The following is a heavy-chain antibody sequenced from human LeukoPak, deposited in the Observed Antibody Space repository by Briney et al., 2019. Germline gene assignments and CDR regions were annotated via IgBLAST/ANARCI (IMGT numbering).Heavy chain of an antibody. CDR3: AKRDYYGSGSYYSLGY. V-gene: IGHV3-23*01. CDR1: GFTFSSYA. D-gene: IGHD3-10*01. Sequence: GGSLRLSCAASGFTFSSYAMSWVRQAPGKGLEWVSAISGSGGSTYYADSVKGRFTISRDNSKNTLYLQMNSLRAEDTAVYYCAKRDYYGSGSYYSLGYWGQGTLVTVSS. J-gene: IGHJ4*02. CDR2: ISGSGGST.